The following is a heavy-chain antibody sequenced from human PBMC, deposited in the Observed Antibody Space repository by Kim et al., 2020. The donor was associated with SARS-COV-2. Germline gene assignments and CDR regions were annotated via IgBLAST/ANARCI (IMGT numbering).Heavy chain of an antibody. J-gene: IGHJ6*02. Sequence: ETLSLTCTVSGGSISSNYWSWIRQPPGKGLEWIGYIYYSGSTKYNPSLKSRVTISVDTSKNQFSLKLSSVTAADTAVYYCARHPLFYAMDVWGQGTTVT. V-gene: IGHV4-59*08. CDR3: ARHPLFYAMDV. CDR1: GGSISSNY. CDR2: IYYSGST.